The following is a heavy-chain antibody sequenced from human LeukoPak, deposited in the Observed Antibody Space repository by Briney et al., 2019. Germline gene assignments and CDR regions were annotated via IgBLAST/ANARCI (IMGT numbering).Heavy chain of an antibody. Sequence: SETLSLTCTGSGGSISSYFWTWIRQPPGKGLEWIGYSYYTGSTNYNPSLKSRVIISLDTSKNQFSLKLSSVTVAATAVYYCARERYGGSGYFDYWGQGTLVTVSS. J-gene: IGHJ4*02. CDR2: SYYTGST. D-gene: IGHD4-23*01. V-gene: IGHV4-59*01. CDR1: GGSISSYF. CDR3: ARERYGGSGYFDY.